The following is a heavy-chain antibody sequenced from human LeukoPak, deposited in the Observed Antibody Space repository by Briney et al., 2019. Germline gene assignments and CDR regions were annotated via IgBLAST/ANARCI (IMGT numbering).Heavy chain of an antibody. CDR3: ATQAGFGELIFDY. CDR1: GGSINSGDFY. V-gene: IGHV4-61*08. D-gene: IGHD3-10*01. J-gene: IGHJ4*02. CDR2: IYYSGST. Sequence: SQTLSLTCTVSGGSINSGDFYWSWIRQPPGKGLEWIGYIYYSGSTNYNPSLKSRVTISVDTSKNQFSLKLSSVTAADTAVYYCATQAGFGELIFDYWGQGTLVTVSS.